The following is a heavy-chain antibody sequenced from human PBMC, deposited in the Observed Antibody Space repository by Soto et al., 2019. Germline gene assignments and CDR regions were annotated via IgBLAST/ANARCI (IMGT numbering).Heavy chain of an antibody. CDR3: ARTCSGGTCSFDY. D-gene: IGHD2-15*01. Sequence: PGGSLRLSCAASGFTFSTYAMIWVRQAPGKGLEWVSVITGSGGSTYYADSVKGRFTISRDNSENTLYLQMNSLRAEDTAVYYCARTCSGGTCSFDYWGQGTLVTVSS. J-gene: IGHJ4*02. CDR1: GFTFSTYA. CDR2: ITGSGGST. V-gene: IGHV3-23*01.